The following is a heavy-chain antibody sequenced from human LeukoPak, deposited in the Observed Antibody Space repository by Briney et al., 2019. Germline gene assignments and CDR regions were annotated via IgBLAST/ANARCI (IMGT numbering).Heavy chain of an antibody. Sequence: GGSLRLSCAASGFTFSTYNMTWVRQAPGKGLEWVSSIGSSSSYISYADSVKGRFTISRDNAKNSLYLQMNSLRAEDTAVYYCARLIRGSYFFDYWGQGTLVTVSS. D-gene: IGHD1-26*01. CDR1: GFTFSTYN. CDR2: IGSSSSYI. CDR3: ARLIRGSYFFDY. V-gene: IGHV3-21*01. J-gene: IGHJ4*02.